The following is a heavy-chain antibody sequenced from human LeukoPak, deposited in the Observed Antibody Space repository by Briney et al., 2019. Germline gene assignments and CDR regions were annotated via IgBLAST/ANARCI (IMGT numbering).Heavy chain of an antibody. CDR2: ISGSGIST. J-gene: IGHJ4*02. D-gene: IGHD3-22*01. CDR3: ARGCISMIVV. V-gene: IGHV3-23*01. Sequence: GGSLRLSCAASGFTFSTYVMSWVRQAPGKGLEWVSTISGSGISTYYADSVKGRFTISRDNSKNTLYLQMNTLRAEDTAVYFCARGCISMIVVWGQGTLVTVPS. CDR1: GFTFSTYV.